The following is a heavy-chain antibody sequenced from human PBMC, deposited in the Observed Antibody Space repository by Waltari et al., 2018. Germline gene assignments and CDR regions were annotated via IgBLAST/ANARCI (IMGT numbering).Heavy chain of an antibody. CDR2: MNPNSGGT. J-gene: IGHJ4*02. Sequence: QVQLVQSGAEVKKPGASVKVSCKASGYTFTSYDINWVRQATGQGLEWMGWMNPNSGGTNYAQKFQGRVTMTRDTSISTAYMELSRLRSDDTAVYYCARKLGAFDYWGQGTLVTVSS. CDR1: GYTFTSYD. CDR3: ARKLGAFDY. V-gene: IGHV1-2*02. D-gene: IGHD7-27*01.